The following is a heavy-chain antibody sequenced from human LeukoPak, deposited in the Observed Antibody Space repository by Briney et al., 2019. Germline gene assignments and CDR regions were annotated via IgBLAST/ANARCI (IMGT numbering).Heavy chain of an antibody. D-gene: IGHD6-13*01. J-gene: IGHJ4*02. CDR2: IYHSGST. CDR1: GGSISSSGYS. CDR3: AREYCSSWCYFDY. Sequence: SETLSLTCAVSGGSISSSGYSWSWIRQPPGKGLEWIGYIYHSGSTYYNPSLKSRVTMSVDRSKNQFSLNLSSMTAADTAIYYCAREYCSSWCYFDYWGQGTLVTVSS. V-gene: IGHV4-30-2*01.